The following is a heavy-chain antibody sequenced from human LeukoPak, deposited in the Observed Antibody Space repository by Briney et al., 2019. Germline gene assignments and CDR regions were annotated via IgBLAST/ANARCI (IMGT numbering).Heavy chain of an antibody. Sequence: PGGSLRLSCAASGFTFHDYAMHWVRQAPGKGLEWLSYITSTSSAIYYADSLKGRFTISRDNAKNSLYLQINSLRADDTAVYYCARAIASYGDSTYWGQGTLVTVSS. CDR2: ITSTSSAI. V-gene: IGHV3-48*04. CDR3: ARAIASYGDSTY. CDR1: GFTFHDYA. J-gene: IGHJ4*02. D-gene: IGHD5-18*01.